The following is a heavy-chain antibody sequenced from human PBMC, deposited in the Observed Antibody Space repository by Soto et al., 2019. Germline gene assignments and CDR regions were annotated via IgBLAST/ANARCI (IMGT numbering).Heavy chain of an antibody. CDR1: GYSFTKYH. V-gene: IGHV1-2*02. J-gene: IGHJ4*02. CDR3: ARVAGHKNARFDT. Sequence: QVQLVQSGAEVKKPGASVKVSCKASGYSFTKYHVHWVRQAPGQGLEWMGWINPGSGDTNQAQKFQGRVTMTGDTSSTTTYMELNSLTSDDTAVYYCARVAGHKNARFDTWGQEALVTVSS. D-gene: IGHD1-1*01. CDR2: INPGSGDT.